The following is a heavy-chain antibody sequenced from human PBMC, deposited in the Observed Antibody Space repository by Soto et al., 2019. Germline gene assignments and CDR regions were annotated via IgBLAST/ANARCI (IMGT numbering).Heavy chain of an antibody. J-gene: IGHJ3*02. CDR2: INPNSGGT. CDR3: ARVMRKGYCSSTSCYGAFDI. Sequence: ASVKVSCKASGYTFTGYYMHWVRQAPGQGLEWMGWINPNSGGTNYAQKFQGWVTMTRDTSISTAYMELSRLRSDDTAVYYCARVMRKGYCSSTSCYGAFDIWGQGTMVTVSS. CDR1: GYTFTGYY. D-gene: IGHD2-2*01. V-gene: IGHV1-2*04.